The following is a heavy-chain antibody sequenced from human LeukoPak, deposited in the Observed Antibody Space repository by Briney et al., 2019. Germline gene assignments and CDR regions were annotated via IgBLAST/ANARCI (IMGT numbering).Heavy chain of an antibody. V-gene: IGHV4-59*01. CDR1: GGSISPYY. D-gene: IGHD5-18*01. Sequence: TSETPSLTCTVSGGSISPYYWGWIRQPPGKGLEFIGFMHYSGSANYHPSLKSRVSISLDTSKNQFSLNLSSVTAADTAMYFCARGNGEYAYGYYFDYWGQGSLVTVSS. J-gene: IGHJ4*02. CDR3: ARGNGEYAYGYYFDY. CDR2: MHYSGSA.